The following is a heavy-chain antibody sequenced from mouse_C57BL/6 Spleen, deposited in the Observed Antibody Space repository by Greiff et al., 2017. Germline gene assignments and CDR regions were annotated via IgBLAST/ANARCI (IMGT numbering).Heavy chain of an antibody. J-gene: IGHJ2*01. CDR1: GFSLTSYG. CDR2: IWRGGST. D-gene: IGHD3-3*01. V-gene: IGHV2-5*01. Sequence: VQLMQSGPGLVQPSQSLSITCTVSGFSLTSYGVHWVRQSPGKGLEWLGVIWRGGSTDYNAAFMSRLSITKDNSKSQVFFKMNSLQADDTAIYYCAKTREGTGGYFDCWGQGTTLTVSS. CDR3: AKTREGTGGYFDC.